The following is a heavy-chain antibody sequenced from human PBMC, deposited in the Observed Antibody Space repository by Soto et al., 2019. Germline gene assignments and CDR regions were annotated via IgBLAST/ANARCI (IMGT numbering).Heavy chain of an antibody. CDR3: ARKSITSYDILTRYSKTQPFDY. V-gene: IGHV4-34*01. D-gene: IGHD3-9*01. J-gene: IGHJ4*02. Sequence: SETLSLTCAVYGGSFSGYYWSWIRQPPGKGLEWIGEINHSGSTNYNPSLKSRVTISVDTSKNQFSLKLSSVTAADTAVYYCARKSITSYDILTRYSKTQPFDYWGQGTLVTVSS. CDR2: INHSGST. CDR1: GGSFSGYY.